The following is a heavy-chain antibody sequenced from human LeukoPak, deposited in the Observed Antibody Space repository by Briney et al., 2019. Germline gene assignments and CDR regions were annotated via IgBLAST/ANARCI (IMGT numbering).Heavy chain of an antibody. V-gene: IGHV1-69*01. CDR1: GGTFSSYA. J-gene: IGHJ4*02. Sequence: SVKVSCKASGGTFSSYAISWVRQAPGQGLEWMGGIIPIFGTANYAQKFQGRVTITADESTSTAYMELSSLRSEDTAVYYCALGLRFLEWLLPFDYWGQGTLVTVSS. CDR2: IIPIFGTA. D-gene: IGHD3-3*01. CDR3: ALGLRFLEWLLPFDY.